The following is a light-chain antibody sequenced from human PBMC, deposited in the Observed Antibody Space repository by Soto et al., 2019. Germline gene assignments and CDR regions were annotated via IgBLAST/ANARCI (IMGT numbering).Light chain of an antibody. Sequence: DIVMTQSPDSLAVSLGERATINCKSSQRVLYSSNNKNYLAWYQQKPGQPPKLLIYWSSTQESGVPDRFSGSGSGTDFSLSISRLQAEDAAVYYCQEYDSTPRTFGQGTKVDIK. CDR2: WSS. V-gene: IGKV4-1*01. CDR1: QRVLYSSNNKNY. J-gene: IGKJ1*01. CDR3: QEYDSTPRT.